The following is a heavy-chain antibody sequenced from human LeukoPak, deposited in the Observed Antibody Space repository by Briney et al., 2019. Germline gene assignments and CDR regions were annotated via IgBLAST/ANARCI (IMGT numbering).Heavy chain of an antibody. J-gene: IGHJ4*02. CDR2: ISSSSSYI. V-gene: IGHV3-21*01. CDR3: ATEIVVVVAATEGVGY. D-gene: IGHD2-15*01. Sequence: GGSLRLSCAASGFTFSSYSMNWVRQAPGKGLEWVSSISSSSSYIYYADSVKGRFIISRDNAKNSPYLQMNSLRAEGTAVYYCATEIVVVVAATEGVGYWGQGTLVTVSS. CDR1: GFTFSSYS.